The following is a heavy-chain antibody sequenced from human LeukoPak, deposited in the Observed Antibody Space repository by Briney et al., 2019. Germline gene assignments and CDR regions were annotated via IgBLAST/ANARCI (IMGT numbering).Heavy chain of an antibody. CDR1: GYTFSNYY. CDR3: ARSASGTAGLDFQH. CDR2: FNPNTGAA. V-gene: IGHV1-2*06. Sequence: ASVKVSCTASGYTFSNYYLRWVGQAPGQRLEWMGRFNPNTGAANSAQNFQDRVTMTRDTSISTDYLELTRLKSDDTAVYYGARSASGTAGLDFQHWGQGTLVTVSS. J-gene: IGHJ1*01. D-gene: IGHD3-10*01.